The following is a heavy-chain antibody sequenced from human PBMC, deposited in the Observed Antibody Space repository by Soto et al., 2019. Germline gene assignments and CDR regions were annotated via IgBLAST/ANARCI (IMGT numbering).Heavy chain of an antibody. CDR2: INPDGSIT. CDR1: GFTFSSYW. J-gene: IGHJ4*02. D-gene: IGHD2-2*02. Sequence: GGSLRLSCSASGFTFSSYWMHWVRQAPGKGLVWVSRINPDGSITNYVDSVKGRFTISRDNAKNTLFLQIDSLRAENTAVYYCATIPGQWGRGTLVTVSS. CDR3: ATIPGQ. V-gene: IGHV3-74*01.